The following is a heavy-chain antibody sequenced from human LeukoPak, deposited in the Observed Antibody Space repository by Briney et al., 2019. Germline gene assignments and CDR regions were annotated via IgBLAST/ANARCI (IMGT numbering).Heavy chain of an antibody. CDR3: ARHNPYFDY. D-gene: IGHD1-14*01. J-gene: IGHJ4*02. CDR1: GASMSGYY. Sequence: SETLSLTCIVSGASMSGYYWSWIRQPPGKGLEWIAYIYYSGTTNYNPSLMSRVTISVDTSKNQFSLKLNSVTAADTAVYYCARHNPYFDYWGQGALVTVSS. V-gene: IGHV4-59*08. CDR2: IYYSGTT.